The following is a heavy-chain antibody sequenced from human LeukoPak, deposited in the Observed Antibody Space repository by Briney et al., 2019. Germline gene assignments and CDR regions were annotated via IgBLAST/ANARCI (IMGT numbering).Heavy chain of an antibody. CDR2: ISAYNGNT. CDR3: ARDKEGILWFGELSSWSQNWFDP. CDR1: GYTFTSYG. V-gene: IGHV1-18*01. Sequence: ASVKVSCKASGYTFTSYGISWVRQAPGQGLEWMGWISAYNGNTNYAQKLQGRVTMTTDTSTSTAYMELRSLRSDDTAVYYCARDKEGILWFGELSSWSQNWFDPWGQGTLVTVSS. J-gene: IGHJ5*02. D-gene: IGHD3-10*01.